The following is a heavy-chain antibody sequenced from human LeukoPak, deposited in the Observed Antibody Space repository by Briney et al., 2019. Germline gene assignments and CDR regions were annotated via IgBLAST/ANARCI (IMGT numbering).Heavy chain of an antibody. Sequence: GESLKISCKGSGYSFTSYWISWVRQMPGKGLEWMGRIDPSDSYTNYSPSFQGHVTISADKSISTAYLQWSSLKASDTAMYYCARSYYYGSGSYYAPPTYFDYWGQGTLVTVSS. J-gene: IGHJ4*02. V-gene: IGHV5-10-1*01. CDR1: GYSFTSYW. CDR3: ARSYYYGSGSYYAPPTYFDY. D-gene: IGHD3-10*01. CDR2: IDPSDSYT.